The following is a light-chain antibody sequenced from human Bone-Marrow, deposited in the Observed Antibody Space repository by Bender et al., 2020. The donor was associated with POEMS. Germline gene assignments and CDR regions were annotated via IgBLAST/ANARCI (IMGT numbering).Light chain of an antibody. Sequence: QSALTQPASVSGSPGQSIAISCTGTSSDVGGYNYVSWYQQYPGKAPKLIIYEVVERPSEVPERFSGSRTGNTASLTISGLQAEDEADYYCCSYGGSNIPYVFGTGTKVAVL. V-gene: IGLV2-8*01. CDR3: CSYGGSNIPYV. CDR2: EVV. CDR1: SSDVGGYNY. J-gene: IGLJ1*01.